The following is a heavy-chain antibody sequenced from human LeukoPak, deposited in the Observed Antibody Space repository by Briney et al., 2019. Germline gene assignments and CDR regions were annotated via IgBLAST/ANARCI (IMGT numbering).Heavy chain of an antibody. J-gene: IGHJ4*02. CDR3: TRDEGDDYFDN. D-gene: IGHD3-16*01. Sequence: GGSLRLSCAASGFLFSDAWMSWVRQAPGKGLEWVGRIESKTDSGTTEYAAPVKGRFTISRDDSKNTLYLQMNSLKTEDTAVYYCTRDEGDDYFDNWGQGTLVTVS. V-gene: IGHV3-15*04. CDR2: IESKTDSGTT. CDR1: GFLFSDAW.